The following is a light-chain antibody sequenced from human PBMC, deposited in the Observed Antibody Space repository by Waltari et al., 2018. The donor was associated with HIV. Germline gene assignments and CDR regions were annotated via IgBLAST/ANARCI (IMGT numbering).Light chain of an antibody. Sequence: QPVLTQPSSASASLGSSVNLTCTLRAGYQPYVLAWHQKSPGRAPRFPMKVEPTGMFNRASGRAGRVWASACGGGRTRTSANVQSDDGADYVCGTWDPSGRSFGGGTRLTV. CDR1: AGYQPYV. CDR3: GTWDPSGRS. V-gene: IGLV4-60*03. CDR2: VEPTGMF. J-gene: IGLJ2*01.